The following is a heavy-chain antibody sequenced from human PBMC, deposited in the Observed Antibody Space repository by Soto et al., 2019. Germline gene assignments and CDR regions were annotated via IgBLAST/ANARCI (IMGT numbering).Heavy chain of an antibody. J-gene: IGHJ4*02. CDR2: ISWNGLNI. CDR1: GFIFDDFV. V-gene: IGHV3-9*01. CDR3: AKDMGAAAIDY. D-gene: IGHD6-13*01. Sequence: GGSLRLSCAASGFIFDDFVMHWVRQGPGKGLEWVSSISWNGLNINYADSVKGRFTISRDDAKNSLFLQMNSLRVEDTALYFCAKDMGAAAIDYWGQGTLVTVS.